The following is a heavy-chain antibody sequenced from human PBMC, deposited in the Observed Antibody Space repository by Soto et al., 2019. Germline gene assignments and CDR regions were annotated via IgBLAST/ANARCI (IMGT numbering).Heavy chain of an antibody. CDR2: ISYDGSNK. V-gene: IGHV3-30*18. Sequence: QVQLVESGGGVVQPGRSLRLSCAASGFTFSSYGVHWVRQAPGKGLEWVAVISYDGSNKYYADSVKGRFTISRDNSKNTLYLQMNSLRAEDTAVYYCAKDGGGFDYWGQGTLVTVSS. J-gene: IGHJ4*02. D-gene: IGHD3-16*01. CDR3: AKDGGGFDY. CDR1: GFTFSSYG.